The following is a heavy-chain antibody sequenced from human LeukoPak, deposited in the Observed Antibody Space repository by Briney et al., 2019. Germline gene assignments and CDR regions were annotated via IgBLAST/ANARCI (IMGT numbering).Heavy chain of an antibody. Sequence: SETLSLTCTVSGYSISSGYYWSWIRQPPGKGLEWIGEINHSGSTNYNPSLKSRVTISVDTSKNQFSLKLSSVTAADTAVYYCARGLVGSGSTLFDYWGQGTLVTVSS. V-gene: IGHV4-38-2*02. J-gene: IGHJ4*02. CDR1: GYSISSGYY. CDR3: ARGLVGSGSTLFDY. CDR2: INHSGST. D-gene: IGHD3-10*01.